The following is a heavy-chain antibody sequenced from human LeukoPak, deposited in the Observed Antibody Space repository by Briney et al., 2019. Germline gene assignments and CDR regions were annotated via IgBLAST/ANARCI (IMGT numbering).Heavy chain of an antibody. CDR1: GGSFSGYY. J-gene: IGHJ2*01. D-gene: IGHD3-10*01. CDR3: ARGSPPSGWFGDPPGWYFDL. Sequence: SETLSLTCAVYGGSFSGYYWSWIRQPPGKGLEWIGEINHSGSTNYNPSLKSRVTISVDTSKNQFSLKLSSATAADTAVYYCARGSPPSGWFGDPPGWYFDLWGRGTLVTVSS. V-gene: IGHV4-34*01. CDR2: INHSGST.